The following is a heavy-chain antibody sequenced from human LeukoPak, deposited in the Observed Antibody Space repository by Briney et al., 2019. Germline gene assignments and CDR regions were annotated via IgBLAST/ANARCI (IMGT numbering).Heavy chain of an antibody. Sequence: GGSLRLSCAASGFAFSDFHMSWIRQAPGKGLEWVSYISSSGSTIYYADSVKGRFTISRDNSKNTLYLQMNSLRAEDTAVYYCAKDPGWNPRYFDYWGQGTLVTVSS. CDR3: AKDPGWNPRYFDY. CDR2: ISSSGSTI. V-gene: IGHV3-11*01. J-gene: IGHJ4*02. D-gene: IGHD1-1*01. CDR1: GFAFSDFH.